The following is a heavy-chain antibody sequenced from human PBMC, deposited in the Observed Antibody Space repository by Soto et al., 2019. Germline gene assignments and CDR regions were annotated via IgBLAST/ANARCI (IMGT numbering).Heavy chain of an antibody. CDR3: ARGGGVGVAGSAAFDM. CDR2: INPATGAA. V-gene: IGHV1-2*02. Sequence: QLHLVPSGAVVKKPGASVTVSCSASGYPVTAYYMHWVRQAPGRGLEWMGGINPATGAAKYTPTFQGRVTMTKDTSTGTVFLELSGRTSGDTAGFYFARGGGVGVAGSAAFDMWGQGTLVTVSS. CDR1: GYPVTAYY. D-gene: IGHD3-3*01. J-gene: IGHJ3*02.